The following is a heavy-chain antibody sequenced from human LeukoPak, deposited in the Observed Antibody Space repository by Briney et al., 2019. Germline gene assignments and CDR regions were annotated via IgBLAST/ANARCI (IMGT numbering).Heavy chain of an antibody. J-gene: IGHJ6*03. CDR2: ISWNGGTT. CDR1: GFTFEDYT. D-gene: IGHD2-15*01. V-gene: IGHV3-43*01. Sequence: AGGSLRLSCAASGFTFEDYTLHWVRQVPGQGLEWVSLISWNGGTTYYADSVKGRLTISRDNSKNSLYLQMNSLRTEDTALYYCAKDMRRKIVAVSHMDVWGKGTTVTVSS. CDR3: AKDMRRKIVAVSHMDV.